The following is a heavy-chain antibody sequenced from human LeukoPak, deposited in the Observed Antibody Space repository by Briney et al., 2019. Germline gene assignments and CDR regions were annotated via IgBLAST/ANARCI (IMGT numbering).Heavy chain of an antibody. V-gene: IGHV4-34*01. D-gene: IGHD6-13*01. Sequence: SETLSLTCAVYGGSFSGYYWSWIRQPPGKGLEWIGEINHSGSTNYNPSLKSRVPISVDTSKNQFSLKLSSVTAADTAVYYCASSWYYYYYYGMDVWGQGTTVTVSS. J-gene: IGHJ6*02. CDR1: GGSFSGYY. CDR3: ASSWYYYYYYGMDV. CDR2: INHSGST.